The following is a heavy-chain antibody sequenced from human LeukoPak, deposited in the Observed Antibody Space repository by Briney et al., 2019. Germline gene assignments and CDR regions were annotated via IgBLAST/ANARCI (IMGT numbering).Heavy chain of an antibody. V-gene: IGHV3-9*01. CDR3: AKVGVAAAGPFDY. J-gene: IGHJ4*02. CDR1: GFTFDDYA. D-gene: IGHD6-13*01. Sequence: GGSLRLSRAASGFTFDDYAMHWVRQAPGKGLEWVSGISWNSGSIGYADSVKGRFTISRDNAKNSLYLQMNSLRAEDTALYYCAKVGVAAAGPFDYWGQGTLVTVSS. CDR2: ISWNSGSI.